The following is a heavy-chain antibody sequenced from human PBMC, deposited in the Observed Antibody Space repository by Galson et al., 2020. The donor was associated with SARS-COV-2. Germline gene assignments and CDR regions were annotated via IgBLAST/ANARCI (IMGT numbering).Heavy chain of an antibody. D-gene: IGHD6-13*01. Sequence: SGGSLRLSCAASGFMFPPAWMSWVRQTPEKGLQWVGRIKPKTLGETTDYAAPVRGRFSISRDDSTNTLYLQMHSLKTDDTAVYYCTTGGPLPPKHSWSFDFWGQGTLVTVYS. V-gene: IGHV3-15*01. CDR1: GFMFPPAW. CDR3: TTGGPLPPKHSWSFDF. CDR2: IKPKTLGETT. J-gene: IGHJ4*02.